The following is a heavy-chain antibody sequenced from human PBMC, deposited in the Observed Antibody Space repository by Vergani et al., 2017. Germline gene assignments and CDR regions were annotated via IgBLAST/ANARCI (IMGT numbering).Heavy chain of an antibody. CDR2: INPNSGGT. Sequence: QVQLVQSGAEVKKPGASVKVSCKASGYTFTGYYMHWVRQAPGQGLEWMGWINPNSGGTNHAQKFQGRVTMTRDTSISTAYMELSRLRSDDTAVYYCARDNDSSGYYYNAFDIWGQGTMVTVSS. V-gene: IGHV1-2*02. J-gene: IGHJ3*02. CDR3: ARDNDSSGYYYNAFDI. D-gene: IGHD3-22*01. CDR1: GYTFTGYY.